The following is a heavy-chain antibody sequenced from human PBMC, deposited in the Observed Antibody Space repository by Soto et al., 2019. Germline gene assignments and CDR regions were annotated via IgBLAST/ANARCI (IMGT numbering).Heavy chain of an antibody. CDR3: ASGWIHLWD. CDR2: IYYSGST. CDR1: GGSIRSGDDS. J-gene: IGHJ4*02. Sequence: QVQLQESGPGLVKPSQTLSLTCTVSGGSIRSGDDSWTWIRQPPGKGLEWIGYIYYSGSTYYNPSLESRVTMSVDTSKSQFSLRLTSVTAADTAVYYCASGWIHLWDWGQGTLVTVSP. D-gene: IGHD5-18*01. V-gene: IGHV4-30-4*01.